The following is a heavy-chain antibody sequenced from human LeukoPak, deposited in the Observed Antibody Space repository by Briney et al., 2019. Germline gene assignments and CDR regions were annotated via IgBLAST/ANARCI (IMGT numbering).Heavy chain of an antibody. J-gene: IGHJ4*02. CDR2: IYYSGST. CDR3: ARGARAGYNLGPFDY. D-gene: IGHD5-24*01. CDR1: GGSMSSYY. Sequence: SETLSLTCTVSGGSMSSYYWSWIRQPPGKGLEWIGYIYYSGSTKYNPSLKSRVTISVDTSKNQFSLKLSSVTAADTAVYYCARGARAGYNLGPFDYWGQGTLVTVSS. V-gene: IGHV4-59*08.